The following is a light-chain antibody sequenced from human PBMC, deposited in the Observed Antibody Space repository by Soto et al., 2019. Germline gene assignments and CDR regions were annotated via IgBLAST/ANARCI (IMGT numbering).Light chain of an antibody. Sequence: IVLTQSPGTLSLSPGERATLSCRASQSVSSSYLAWYQQKPGQAPRLLIYGASSRATGIPDRFSGSGSGTDFTLTISRLEPEDFAVYYCQQYGSSPVTVGQGTKVDIK. CDR3: QQYGSSPVT. J-gene: IGKJ1*01. V-gene: IGKV3-20*01. CDR2: GAS. CDR1: QSVSSSY.